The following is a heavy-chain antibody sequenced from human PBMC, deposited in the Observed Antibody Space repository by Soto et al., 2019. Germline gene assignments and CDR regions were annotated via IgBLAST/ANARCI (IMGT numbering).Heavy chain of an antibody. J-gene: IGHJ4*02. V-gene: IGHV4-39*01. D-gene: IGHD6-6*01. CDR2: SYHSGST. CDR1: GASITSLYYY. Sequence: QLQLQESGPGLVKPSETLSLTCTVSGASITSLYYYWGWIRQPPGKGLEWIGSSYHSGSTYYAPCLNSRVAMSVDTSKNQFSLKLNSVTAADTGVYYCAGRGWGSSAFVDYWGQGTLVTVCS. CDR3: AGRGWGSSAFVDY.